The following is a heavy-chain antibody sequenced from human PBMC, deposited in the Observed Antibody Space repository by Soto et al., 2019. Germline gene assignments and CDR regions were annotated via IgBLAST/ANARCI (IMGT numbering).Heavy chain of an antibody. CDR1: GYTFTSYG. J-gene: IGHJ6*02. Sequence: ASVKVSCKASGYTFTSYGISWVRQAPGQGLEWMGWISACNGNTNYAQKLQGRVTMTTDNAKNSLYLQMNSLRAEDTAVYYCARDPSIVVVTGRLYYYYGMDVWGQGTTVTVSS. V-gene: IGHV1-18*01. CDR3: ARDPSIVVVTGRLYYYYGMDV. CDR2: ISACNGNT. D-gene: IGHD2-21*02.